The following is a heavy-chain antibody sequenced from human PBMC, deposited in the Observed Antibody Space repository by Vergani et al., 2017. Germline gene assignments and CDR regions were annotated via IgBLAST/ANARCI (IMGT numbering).Heavy chain of an antibody. CDR3: ARGSPDYDFWSGRDPYWYFDL. V-gene: IGHV1-69*02. Sequence: QVQLVQSGAEVKKPGSSVKVSCKASGGTFSSYTISWVRQAPGQGLEWMGRIIPILGIANYAQKFQGRVTITADKSTGTAYMELSSLRSEDTAVYYCARGSPDYDFWSGRDPYWYFDLWGRGTLVTVSS. J-gene: IGHJ2*01. CDR2: IIPILGIA. CDR1: GGTFSSYT. D-gene: IGHD3-3*01.